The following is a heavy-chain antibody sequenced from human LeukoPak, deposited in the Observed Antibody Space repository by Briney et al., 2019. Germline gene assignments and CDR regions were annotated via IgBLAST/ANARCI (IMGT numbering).Heavy chain of an antibody. CDR2: MNPNSGNT. J-gene: IGHJ4*02. CDR3: ARGTRREPVAPIY. V-gene: IGHV1-8*01. Sequence: ASVKVSCKASGYTFTSYDINWVRQATGQGLEWMGWMNPNSGNTGYAQKFQGRVTMTRNTSISTAYMVLSSLRSEDTAVYYCARGTRREPVAPIYWGQGTLVTVSS. CDR1: GYTFTSYD. D-gene: IGHD6-19*01.